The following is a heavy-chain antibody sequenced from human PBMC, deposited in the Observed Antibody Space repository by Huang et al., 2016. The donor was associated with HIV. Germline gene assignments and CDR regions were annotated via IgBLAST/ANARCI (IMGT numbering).Heavy chain of an antibody. Sequence: EVQLVESGGNLIQTGGSLRLACAASGFRFVNSAMYWVRQAPGKGLEWVSSISWNSANIAYGDSVKGRFTISRDNARNSLYLQMNSLRPDDTALYYCVKGDIVGTANFFDYWGQGTQVSVSS. CDR3: VKGDIVGTANFFDY. CDR2: ISWNSANI. J-gene: IGHJ4*02. V-gene: IGHV3-9*01. CDR1: GFRFVNSA. D-gene: IGHD1-26*01.